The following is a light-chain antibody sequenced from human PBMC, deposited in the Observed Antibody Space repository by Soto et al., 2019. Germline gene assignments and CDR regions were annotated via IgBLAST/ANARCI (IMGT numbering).Light chain of an antibody. CDR3: QQYNSYSTWN. V-gene: IGKV1-17*02. CDR1: QGIRND. Sequence: DIPMTQSPFSLSASVGDRVTITCRASQGIRNDLGWYQQKPGKAPERLIKAASSLQSGVPSRFSGSGSGTEFTLTISNLQPDDFATYYCQQYNSYSTWNFGQGTQVEIK. CDR2: AAS. J-gene: IGKJ1*01.